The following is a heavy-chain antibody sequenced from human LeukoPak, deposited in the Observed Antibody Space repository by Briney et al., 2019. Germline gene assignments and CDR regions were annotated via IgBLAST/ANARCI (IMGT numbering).Heavy chain of an antibody. V-gene: IGHV3-21*01. Sequence: GGSLRLSCAASGFTFNTYSMNWVRQAPGKGLEWVSSISSNSNHRNYAGSVKGRFTISRDNAKSSLYLQMNSLRAEDTAVYYCAKALGGYGDYVPDYWGQGTLVTVSS. J-gene: IGHJ4*02. CDR1: GFTFNTYS. D-gene: IGHD4-17*01. CDR3: AKALGGYGDYVPDY. CDR2: ISSNSNHR.